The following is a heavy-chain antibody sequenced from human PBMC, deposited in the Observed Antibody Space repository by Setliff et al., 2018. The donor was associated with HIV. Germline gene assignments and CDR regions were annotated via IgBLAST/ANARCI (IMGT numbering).Heavy chain of an antibody. CDR2: IYFNLQT. CDR1: GVSISSSNW. V-gene: IGHV4-4*02. J-gene: IGHJ5*02. Sequence: PSETLSLTCAVSGVSISSSNWWSWVRQPPGKGLEWIGEIYFNLQTNYNPAFKSRVSMGLDNAKDQFSLRLTSVTAADTAIYYCTRDWWAYGLMGSWGQGMLVTVSS. D-gene: IGHD2-15*01. CDR3: TRDWWAYGLMGS.